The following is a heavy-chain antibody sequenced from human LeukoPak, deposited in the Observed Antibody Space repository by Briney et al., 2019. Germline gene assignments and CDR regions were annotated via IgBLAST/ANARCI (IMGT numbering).Heavy chain of an antibody. CDR2: IYYSGST. D-gene: IGHD2-2*01. CDR3: ARVPAAAPTGNYVVDY. CDR1: GGSISSSSYY. J-gene: IGHJ4*02. Sequence: KPSETLSLTCTVSGGSISSSSYYWGWIRQPPGKGLEWIGSIYYSGSTYYNPSLKSRVTISVDTSKNQFSLKLSSVTAADTAVYYCARVPAAAPTGNYVVDYWGQGTLVTVSS. V-gene: IGHV4-39*07.